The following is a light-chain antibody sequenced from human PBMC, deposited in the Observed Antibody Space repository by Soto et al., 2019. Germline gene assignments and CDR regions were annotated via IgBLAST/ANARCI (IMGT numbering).Light chain of an antibody. V-gene: IGKV3-15*01. CDR1: QSVSSK. CDR2: DAS. J-gene: IGKJ1*01. CDR3: QQYDTWPPT. Sequence: EIVMTQSPATLSVSPGERVTLSCRASQSVSSKLAWYQQKPDQAPRLLMYDASTRATGIPARISGSGFGTEFTLTISSLQSEDSAVYCCQQYDTWPPTFGQGTKVEIE.